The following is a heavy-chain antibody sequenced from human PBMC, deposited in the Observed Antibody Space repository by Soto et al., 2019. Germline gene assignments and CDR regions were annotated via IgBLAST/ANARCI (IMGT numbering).Heavy chain of an antibody. Sequence: SETLSLTXAVSGYSISSSYYWGWIRQPPGKGLEWIGSIYHSGNTFYNPSLKSRVTISVDTSKNQFSLNLNSVTAADTAVYYCARLGFDSIFGVVTSFYFDYWGQGTLVTVSS. CDR1: GYSISSSYY. V-gene: IGHV4-38-2*01. D-gene: IGHD3-3*01. CDR3: ARLGFDSIFGVVTSFYFDY. J-gene: IGHJ4*02. CDR2: IYHSGNT.